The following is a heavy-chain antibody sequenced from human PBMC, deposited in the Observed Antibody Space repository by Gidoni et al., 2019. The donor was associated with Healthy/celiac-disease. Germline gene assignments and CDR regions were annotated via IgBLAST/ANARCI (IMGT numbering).Heavy chain of an antibody. Sequence: QVQLQESGPGLVKPSETLSLTCTVSGGSVSSGSYYWRWIRQPPGKGLEWIGYIYYSGSTNYNPSLKSRVTISVDTSKNQFSLKLSSVTAADTAVYYCASAVRRILTGSRYYFDYWGQGTLVTVSS. CDR2: IYYSGST. V-gene: IGHV4-61*01. CDR1: GGSVSSGSYY. CDR3: ASAVRRILTGSRYYFDY. D-gene: IGHD3-9*01. J-gene: IGHJ4*02.